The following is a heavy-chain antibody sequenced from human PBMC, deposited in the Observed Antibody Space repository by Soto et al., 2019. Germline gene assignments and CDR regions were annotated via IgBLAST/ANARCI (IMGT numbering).Heavy chain of an antibody. D-gene: IGHD3-22*01. CDR3: ANDDSTGYDPTLDY. CDR1: GFTVSSNY. Sequence: GGSLRLSCAASGFTVSSNYMSWVRQAPGKGLEWVSVIYSGGSTYYADSVKGRFTISRDNSKNTLYLQMNSLRAEDTAVYYCANDDSTGYDPTLDYWGQGSLVTVSS. CDR2: IYSGGST. V-gene: IGHV3-53*01. J-gene: IGHJ4*02.